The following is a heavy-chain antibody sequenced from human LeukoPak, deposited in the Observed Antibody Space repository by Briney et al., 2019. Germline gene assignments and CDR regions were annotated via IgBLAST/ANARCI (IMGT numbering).Heavy chain of an antibody. J-gene: IGHJ4*02. V-gene: IGHV3-7*01. CDR3: ARVPMAATPWG. Sequence: GSLRLSCAASGFTFNTYWMTWVRQAPGRGLEGGANVRQDGGEGHYVDSVKGRFTMSRDNAENSLYLQLNSLRVEDTAVYYCARVPMAATPWGWGQGTLVTVSS. CDR1: GFTFNTYW. D-gene: IGHD5-24*01. CDR2: VRQDGGEG.